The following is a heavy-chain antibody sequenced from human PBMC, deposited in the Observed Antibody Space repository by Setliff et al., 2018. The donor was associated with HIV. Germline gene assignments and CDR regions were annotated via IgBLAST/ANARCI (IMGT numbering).Heavy chain of an antibody. CDR1: GFVVSGYY. Sequence: ASVKVSCKAFGFVVSGYYMNWVRQAPGQGLEWMGRINPNNGVANYAETFQGRVTMTLDTSISTAYLELNRLTSVDTAVYYCARPRVFDSFDVWGQGTMVTVSS. CDR2: INPNNGVA. V-gene: IGHV1-2*06. J-gene: IGHJ3*01. CDR3: ARPRVFDSFDV.